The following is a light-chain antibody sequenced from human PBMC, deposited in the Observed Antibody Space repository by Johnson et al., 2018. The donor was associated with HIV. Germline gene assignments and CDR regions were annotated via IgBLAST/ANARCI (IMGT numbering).Light chain of an antibody. CDR3: GTWDSSLTSYV. V-gene: IGLV1-51*02. CDR2: ENN. Sequence: QSVLTQPPSVSAAPGQKVTISCYGSSSNIGNNYVSWYQQFPGTAPKLLIYENNKRPSGIPDRFSGSKSGTSTTLGITGLQTGDEADYYSGTWDSSLTSYVFGAGTKVTVL. J-gene: IGLJ1*01. CDR1: SSNIGNNY.